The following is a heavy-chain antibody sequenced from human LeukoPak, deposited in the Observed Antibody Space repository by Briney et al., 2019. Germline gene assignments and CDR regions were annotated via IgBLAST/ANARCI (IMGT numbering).Heavy chain of an antibody. V-gene: IGHV3-23*01. CDR3: AKGTLEHCTGAICYPFDY. Sequence: GSLRLSCVASGFTFSRHGMNWVRQAPGKGLEWVSGISPSGDIKYYVDSVKGRFTVSRDNSKNTLYLQINSLRDEDTAVYYCAKGTLEHCTGAICYPFDYWGQGSLVTVSS. CDR1: GFTFSRHG. CDR2: ISPSGDIK. J-gene: IGHJ4*02. D-gene: IGHD2-8*02.